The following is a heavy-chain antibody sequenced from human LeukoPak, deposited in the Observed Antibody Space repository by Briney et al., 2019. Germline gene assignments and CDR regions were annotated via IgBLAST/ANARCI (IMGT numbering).Heavy chain of an antibody. Sequence: GGSLRLSCAASGFTFSDYYMSWIRQAPGKGLEWVSYISSSGSTIYYADCVKGRFTISRDNAKNSLYLQMNSLRAEDTAVYYCARCRYFDWLFSSMNWFDPWGQGTLVTVSS. V-gene: IGHV3-11*01. J-gene: IGHJ5*02. CDR2: ISSSGSTI. CDR1: GFTFSDYY. D-gene: IGHD3-9*01. CDR3: ARCRYFDWLFSSMNWFDP.